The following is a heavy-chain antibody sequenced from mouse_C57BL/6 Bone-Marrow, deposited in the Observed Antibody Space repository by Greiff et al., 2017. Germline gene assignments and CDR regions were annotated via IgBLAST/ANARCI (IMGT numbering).Heavy chain of an antibody. CDR3: TRFYYYGSSSLYAMDY. CDR2: IYPGTSDT. J-gene: IGHJ4*01. Sequence: DVQLQPSGTVLARPGASVKMSCKTSGYTFTSYWMHWVKQRPGQGLEWIGAIYPGTSDTSYNQKFKGKAKLTAVTSASTAYMELSILTNEDSAVYYCTRFYYYGSSSLYAMDYWGQGTSVTVSS. D-gene: IGHD1-1*01. CDR1: GYTFTSYW. V-gene: IGHV1-5*01.